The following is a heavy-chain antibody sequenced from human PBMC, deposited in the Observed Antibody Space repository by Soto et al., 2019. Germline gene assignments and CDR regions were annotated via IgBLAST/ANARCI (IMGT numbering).Heavy chain of an antibody. V-gene: IGHV4-59*01. CDR2: IYSSGTT. CDR3: AGFTYYYGSGAYSYYGMDG. D-gene: IGHD3-10*01. J-gene: IGHJ6*02. CDR1: GGSIGSYY. Sequence: QVQLRESGPGLVKPSETLSLTCTVSGGSIGSYYWNWIRQSPGKGLEWIGNIYSSGTTNYNPSLQSRVRVSVDTSKNQFSLNLNAVSAADTAVYYCAGFTYYYGSGAYSYYGMDGWGQGTTVTVSS.